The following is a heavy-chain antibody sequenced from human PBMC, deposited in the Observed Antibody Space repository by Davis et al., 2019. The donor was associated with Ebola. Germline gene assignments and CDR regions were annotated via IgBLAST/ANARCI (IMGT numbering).Heavy chain of an antibody. CDR3: ARIPLDYGAFDI. CDR1: GFSLSTSGMR. CDR2: IDWDDDK. Sequence: SGPTLVKPPQTLTLTCTFSGFSLSTSGMRVSWIRQPPGKALDCLDRIDWDDDKFYSTSLKTRLTISKDTSKNQVVLTMTNMDPVDTATYYCARIPLDYGAFDIWGQGTMVTVSS. J-gene: IGHJ3*02. V-gene: IGHV2-70*04. D-gene: IGHD4-17*01.